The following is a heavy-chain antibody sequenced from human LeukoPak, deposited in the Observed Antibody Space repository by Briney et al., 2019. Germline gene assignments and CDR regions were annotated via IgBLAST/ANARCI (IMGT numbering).Heavy chain of an antibody. CDR1: GFTFDDYA. Sequence: GGSLRLSCAASGFTFDDYAMHWVRQAPGKGLEWVSFISGDGGSTYYAGSVKGRFTISRDNSKNSLYLQMNSLRTEDTALYYCAKAYSSSSGPRGYYYYFMDVWGQGTTVTVSS. D-gene: IGHD6-6*01. CDR2: ISGDGGST. CDR3: AKAYSSSSGPRGYYYYFMDV. V-gene: IGHV3-43*02. J-gene: IGHJ6*02.